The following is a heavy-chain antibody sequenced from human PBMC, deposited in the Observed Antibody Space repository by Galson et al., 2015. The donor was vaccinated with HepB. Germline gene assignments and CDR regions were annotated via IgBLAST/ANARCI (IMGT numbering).Heavy chain of an antibody. CDR1: GFTFSNAW. D-gene: IGHD3-22*01. Sequence: SLRLSCAASGFTFSNAWMSWVRQAPGKGLEWVGRIKSKTDGGTTDYAAPVKGRFTISRDDSKNTLYLQMNSLKTEDTAVYYCTTDPGYYYDGVAFDIWGQGTMVTVSS. CDR3: TTDPGYYYDGVAFDI. J-gene: IGHJ3*02. V-gene: IGHV3-15*01. CDR2: IKSKTDGGTT.